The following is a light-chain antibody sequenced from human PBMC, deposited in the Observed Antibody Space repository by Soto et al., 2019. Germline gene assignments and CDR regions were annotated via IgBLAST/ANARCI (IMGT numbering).Light chain of an antibody. Sequence: EIVLTQSPGTLSLSPGERATLSCRASQSVSSSYFAWYQQKPGQAPRLIIYGASSRATGIPDRFSGSGSGTDFTLTISRLEPGDFVVYYCQQYGNSPPHTFGQGTKLEIK. CDR1: QSVSSSY. CDR3: QQYGNSPPHT. J-gene: IGKJ2*01. CDR2: GAS. V-gene: IGKV3-20*01.